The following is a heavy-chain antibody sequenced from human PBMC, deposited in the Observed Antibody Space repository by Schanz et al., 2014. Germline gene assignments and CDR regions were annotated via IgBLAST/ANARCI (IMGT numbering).Heavy chain of an antibody. D-gene: IGHD4-17*01. CDR3: ARGYGDSPTDF. CDR1: RYTFNTYG. Sequence: QVQLVQSGAEVKEPGASVKVSCEASRYTFNTYGLNWVRQAPGQGLEWMGIINPSGGSTRYGQKFQGRITVTTDTSTSAVYLELSSLRSDDTAVYYCARGYGDSPTDFWGQGTLVTVSS. V-gene: IGHV1-46*02. J-gene: IGHJ4*02. CDR2: INPSGGST.